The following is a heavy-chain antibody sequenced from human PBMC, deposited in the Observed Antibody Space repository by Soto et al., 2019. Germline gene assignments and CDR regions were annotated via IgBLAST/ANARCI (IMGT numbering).Heavy chain of an antibody. D-gene: IGHD4-17*01. V-gene: IGHV2-5*02. CDR3: AHDYVAYYGMDV. Sequence: QITLKESGPTLVKPTQTLTLTCTFSGFSLSTSGVGVGWIRQPPGKALEWLALSYWDDDKRYSPSLKSRLTITKDTSKNQVVLTLTNMDPVDTATYYCAHDYVAYYGMDVWGQGTTVTVSS. J-gene: IGHJ6*02. CDR1: GFSLSTSGVG. CDR2: SYWDDDK.